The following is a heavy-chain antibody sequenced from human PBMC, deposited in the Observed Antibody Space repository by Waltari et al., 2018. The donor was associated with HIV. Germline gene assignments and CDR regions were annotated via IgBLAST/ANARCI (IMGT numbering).Heavy chain of an antibody. V-gene: IGHV3-30*18. CDR2: ISYDGSNK. CDR1: GFTFSSYG. D-gene: IGHD6-19*01. Sequence: QVQLVESGGGVVQPGRSLRLSCAASGFTFSSYGMHWVRQAPGKGLEWVAVISYDGSNKYYADSVKGRFTISRDNSKNTLYLQMNSLRAEDTAVYYCAKAQTPRRLALDYWGQGTLVTVSS. CDR3: AKAQTPRRLALDY. J-gene: IGHJ4*02.